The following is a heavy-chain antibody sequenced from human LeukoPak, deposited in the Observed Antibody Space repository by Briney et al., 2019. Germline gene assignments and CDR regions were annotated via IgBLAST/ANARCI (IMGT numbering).Heavy chain of an antibody. J-gene: IGHJ5*02. CDR2: ISAYNGNT. CDR3: ARDVGSTCSGGSCYPWSTYNWFDP. CDR1: GYTFTSYG. Sequence: GASVEVSCKASGYTFTSYGISWVRQAPGQGLEWMGWISAYNGNTNYAQKLQGRVSMTTDTSTSTAYMELRSLRSDDTAVYCCARDVGSTCSGGSCYPWSTYNWFDPWGQGTLVTVSS. D-gene: IGHD2-15*01. V-gene: IGHV1-18*01.